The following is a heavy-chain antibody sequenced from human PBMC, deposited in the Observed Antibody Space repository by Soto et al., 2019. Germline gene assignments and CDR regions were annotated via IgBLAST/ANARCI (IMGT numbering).Heavy chain of an antibody. CDR1: GYTFTSYD. D-gene: IGHD3-10*01. CDR2: MNPNSGNT. Sequence: ASVKVSCKASGYTFTSYDINWVRQATGQGLEWMGWMNPNSGNTGYAQKFQGRVTMTRNTSISTAYMELSSLRSEDTAVYYCARGLMVRGVIIYYYYMDVWGKGTTVTVSS. V-gene: IGHV1-8*01. CDR3: ARGLMVRGVIIYYYYMDV. J-gene: IGHJ6*03.